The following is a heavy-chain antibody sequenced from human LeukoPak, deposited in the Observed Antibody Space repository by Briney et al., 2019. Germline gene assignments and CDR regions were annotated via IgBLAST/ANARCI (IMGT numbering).Heavy chain of an antibody. D-gene: IGHD6-13*01. Sequence: GSLRLSCAASGFTFSSYGMHWVRQAPGKGLEWVAVITYDGSNKYYAGSVKGRFTISRDNSKNTLYLQMNSLRAEDTAVYYCAKDRSSWRFDYWGQGTLVTVSS. CDR2: ITYDGSNK. V-gene: IGHV3-30*18. CDR1: GFTFSSYG. J-gene: IGHJ4*02. CDR3: AKDRSSWRFDY.